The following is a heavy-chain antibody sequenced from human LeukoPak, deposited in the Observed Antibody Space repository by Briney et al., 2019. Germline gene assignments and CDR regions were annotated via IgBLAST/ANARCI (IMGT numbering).Heavy chain of an antibody. J-gene: IGHJ6*04. V-gene: IGHV3-48*03. CDR1: GFTFSSYE. CDR3: AELGITMIGGV. D-gene: IGHD3-10*02. Sequence: GGSLRLSCAASGFTFSSYEMNWVRQAPGKGLEWVSYISSSGSTIYYADSVKGRFTISRDNATNSLYLQMNSLRAEDTAVYYCAELGITMIGGVWGKGTTVTISS. CDR2: ISSSGSTI.